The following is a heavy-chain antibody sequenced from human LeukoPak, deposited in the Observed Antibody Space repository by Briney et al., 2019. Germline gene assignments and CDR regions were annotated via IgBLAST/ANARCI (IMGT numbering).Heavy chain of an antibody. V-gene: IGHV1-69*05. Sequence: SVKVSCKASGGTFSSYAISWVRQAPGQGLEWMGGIIPIFGTANYAQKFQGRVTITTDESTSTAYMELSSLRSEDTAVYYCARGSPNDFWSGQYYYYMDVWGKGTTVTVSS. CDR2: IIPIFGTA. J-gene: IGHJ6*03. D-gene: IGHD3-3*01. CDR1: GGTFSSYA. CDR3: ARGSPNDFWSGQYYYYMDV.